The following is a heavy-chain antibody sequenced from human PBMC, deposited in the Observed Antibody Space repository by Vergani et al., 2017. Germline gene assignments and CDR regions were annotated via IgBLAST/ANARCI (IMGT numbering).Heavy chain of an antibody. D-gene: IGHD6-6*01. Sequence: QVQLAQSGSELKKPGASVKVSCKASGYTFTSYAMNWVRQAPGQGLEWMGWINTNTGNPTYAQGFTGRFVFSLDTSVSTAYLQICSLKAEDTAVYYCARENLLVTRGYYYYYYMDVWGKGTTVTVSS. V-gene: IGHV7-4-1*01. CDR1: GYTFTSYA. J-gene: IGHJ6*03. CDR3: ARENLLVTRGYYYYYYMDV. CDR2: INTNTGNP.